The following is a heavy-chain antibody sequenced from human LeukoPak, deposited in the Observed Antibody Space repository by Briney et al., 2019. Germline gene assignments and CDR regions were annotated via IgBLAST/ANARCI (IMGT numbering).Heavy chain of an antibody. Sequence: GSLRLSCAASGFTFSSYGMHWVRQAPGKGLEWVAVTWYDGSNKYYADSVKGRFTISRDNSKNTLYLQMNSLRAEDTAVYYCARVKQWLPYYYYGMDVWGQGTTVTVSS. CDR2: TWYDGSNK. D-gene: IGHD6-19*01. CDR1: GFTFSSYG. J-gene: IGHJ6*02. CDR3: ARVKQWLPYYYYGMDV. V-gene: IGHV3-33*01.